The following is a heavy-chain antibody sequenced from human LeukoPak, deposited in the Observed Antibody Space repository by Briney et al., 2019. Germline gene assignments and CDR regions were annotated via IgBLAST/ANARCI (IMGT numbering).Heavy chain of an antibody. CDR1: GFTVSSNY. V-gene: IGHV3-66*01. Sequence: GGSLRLSCAASGFTVSSNYMSWVRQAPGKGLEWVSVIYSGGSTYYAGSVKGRFTISRDNSKNTLYLQMNSLRAEDTAVYHCARDLWFGELFADVWGQGTTVTVSS. CDR2: IYSGGST. D-gene: IGHD3-10*01. CDR3: ARDLWFGELFADV. J-gene: IGHJ6*02.